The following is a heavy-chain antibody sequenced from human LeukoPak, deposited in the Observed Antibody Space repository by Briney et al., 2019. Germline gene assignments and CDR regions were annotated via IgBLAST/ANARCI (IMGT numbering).Heavy chain of an antibody. Sequence: GGSLRRSCVASGFTFSTYGMHWVRQAPGKGLEWVAVIWYDGSNKYYGDSVKGRFTISRDNSKNTLYLQMNSLRAEDTAVYYCARDSGHAFDIWGQGTMVTVSS. CDR1: GFTFSTYG. CDR2: IWYDGSNK. CDR3: ARDSGHAFDI. D-gene: IGHD6-25*01. J-gene: IGHJ3*02. V-gene: IGHV3-33*01.